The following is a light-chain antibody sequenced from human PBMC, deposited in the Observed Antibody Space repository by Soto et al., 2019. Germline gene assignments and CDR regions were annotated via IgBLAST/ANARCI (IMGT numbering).Light chain of an antibody. J-gene: IGKJ1*01. Sequence: EIVMKQSPATLSVSPGARATLSFRASQSVGSDLVWYRQKPGQAPRLLIYGASNRATGIPDRFSGSGSGPDFTLTISRLEPEDFAVYYCQQYGSSGTFGQGTKVDI. CDR3: QQYGSSGT. CDR1: QSVGSD. V-gene: IGKV3-20*01. CDR2: GAS.